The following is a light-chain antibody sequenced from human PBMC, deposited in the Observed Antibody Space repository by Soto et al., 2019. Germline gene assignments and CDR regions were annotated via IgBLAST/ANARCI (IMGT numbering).Light chain of an antibody. CDR1: QGRRSRY. V-gene: IGKV3-20*01. CDR2: GAS. Sequence: EIVLTQSPAPLSLSPGDRVTLSCSASQGRRSRYLAWYQQKPGQAPSLLNYGASNRATGIADRFSGSGSGTDFTLTISRLEPEDFAVYYCQQYGSSPSFGGGTKVEIK. CDR3: QQYGSSPS. J-gene: IGKJ4*01.